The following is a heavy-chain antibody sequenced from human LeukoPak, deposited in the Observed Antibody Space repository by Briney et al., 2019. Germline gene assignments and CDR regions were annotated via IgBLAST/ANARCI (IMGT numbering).Heavy chain of an antibody. CDR3: AREWGDTAMVSYYYYYMDV. CDR2: ISGSGGST. Sequence: GGSLRLSCAASGFTFSSYAMSWVRQAPGKGLEWVSAISGSGGSTYYADSVKGRFTISRDNSKNTLYLQMNSLRAEDTAVYYCAREWGDTAMVSYYYYYMDVWGKGTTVTVSS. J-gene: IGHJ6*03. V-gene: IGHV3-23*01. D-gene: IGHD5-18*01. CDR1: GFTFSSYA.